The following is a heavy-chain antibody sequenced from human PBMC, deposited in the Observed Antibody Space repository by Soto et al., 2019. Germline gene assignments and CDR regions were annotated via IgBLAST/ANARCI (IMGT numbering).Heavy chain of an antibody. J-gene: IGHJ6*02. V-gene: IGHV1-69*06. CDR2: IIPIFGTA. CDR3: ARSRVGATSFYYYYGIDV. Sequence: KGSVGPFGSYYIKRVRQAHGQGLEWMGEIIPIFGTANYAQKFQGRVTITADKATSTAYMELSTLRSEDTAVYYCARSRVGATSFYYYYGIDVWGQGTTVTVAS. CDR1: VGPFGSYY. D-gene: IGHD1-26*01.